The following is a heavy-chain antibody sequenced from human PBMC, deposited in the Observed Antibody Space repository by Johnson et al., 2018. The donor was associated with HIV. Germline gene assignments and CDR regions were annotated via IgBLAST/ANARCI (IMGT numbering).Heavy chain of an antibody. D-gene: IGHD6-6*01. J-gene: IGHJ3*02. CDR2: ISYDGSNK. V-gene: IGHV3-30*18. CDR3: AKDLGGGSSSLPGI. Sequence: QVQLVESGGGVVQPGRSLRLSCAASGFSFSGSAMHWVRQAPGKGLEWVAGISYDGSNKYYADSVKGRFTISRDNSKNTLYLQMNSLRAEDTAVYYCAKDLGGGSSSLPGIWGQGTMVTVSS. CDR1: GFSFSGSA.